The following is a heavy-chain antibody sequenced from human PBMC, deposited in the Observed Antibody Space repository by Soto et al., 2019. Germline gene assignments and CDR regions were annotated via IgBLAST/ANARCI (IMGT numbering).Heavy chain of an antibody. CDR2: IKRKTDGGTT. CDR3: TTYAGPSPSSR. CDR1: GFTFSNAW. Sequence: EVQLVESGGGLVKPGGSLRLSCAASGFTFSNAWMNWVRQAPGQGLEWDGRIKRKTDGGTTDYAAPVKGRFTISRDDSKNTLYLQMNSLKTEDTAVYYCTTYAGPSPSSRRGQGTLVTVSS. J-gene: IGHJ4*02. D-gene: IGHD6-13*01. V-gene: IGHV3-15*07.